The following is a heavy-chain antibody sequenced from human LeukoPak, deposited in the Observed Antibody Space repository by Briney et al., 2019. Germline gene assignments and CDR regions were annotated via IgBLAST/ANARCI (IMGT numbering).Heavy chain of an antibody. D-gene: IGHD6-6*01. CDR2: ISGSGGST. CDR1: GFTFSSYA. Sequence: GGSLRLSCAASGFTFSSYAMSWVRQAPGKGLEWVSAISGSGGSTYYADSVKGRFTIFRGNSKNTLYLQMNSLRAEDTAVYYCAKSGLDSSFPYDYWGQGTLVTVSS. CDR3: AKSGLDSSFPYDY. J-gene: IGHJ4*02. V-gene: IGHV3-23*01.